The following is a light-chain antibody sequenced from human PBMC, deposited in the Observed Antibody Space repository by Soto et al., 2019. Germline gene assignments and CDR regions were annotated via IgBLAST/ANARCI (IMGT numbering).Light chain of an antibody. V-gene: IGKV3-20*01. CDR1: QSVSSSY. CDR2: GAS. CDR3: QHYGSSPYT. Sequence: IVLTTSPGTLSLSPGERATLSCRASQSVSSSYLAWSQQKPGQTPRLLIYGASSRATGIPDRFSGSGSGTDFTLTISGLEPEDFAAYYCQHYGSSPYTLGQGTKLERK. J-gene: IGKJ2*01.